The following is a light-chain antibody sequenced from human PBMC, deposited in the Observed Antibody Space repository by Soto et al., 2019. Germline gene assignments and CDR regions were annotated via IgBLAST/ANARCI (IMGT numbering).Light chain of an antibody. V-gene: IGKV1-5*03. CDR3: QQYERYSK. CDR2: KAS. J-gene: IGKJ1*01. Sequence: DYQVTQSPSTLSASVGDIVTMTCRASQNIYTWLAWYQQKPGIAPKLLIHKASTLESGVPSRFSGSGYGTEFTLTISGLQPEDSATYYCQQYERYSKFGQGTKVDIK. CDR1: QNIYTW.